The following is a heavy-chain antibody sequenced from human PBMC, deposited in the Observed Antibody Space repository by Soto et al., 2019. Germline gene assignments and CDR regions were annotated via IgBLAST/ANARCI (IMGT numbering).Heavy chain of an antibody. D-gene: IGHD1-1*01. CDR2: IYYSGST. V-gene: IGHV4-59*08. CDR3: ARSTTGTTFKYYYYMDV. CDR1: GGSISSYY. J-gene: IGHJ6*03. Sequence: PSETLSLTCTVSGGSISSYYWSWIRQPPGKGLEWIGYIYYSGSTNYNPSLKSRVTISVDTSKNQFSLKLSSVTAADTAVYYCARSTTGTTFKYYYYMDVWGKGTTVTVS.